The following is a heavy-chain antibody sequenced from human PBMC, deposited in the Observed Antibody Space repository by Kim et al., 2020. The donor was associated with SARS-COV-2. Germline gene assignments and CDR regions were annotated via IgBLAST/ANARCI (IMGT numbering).Heavy chain of an antibody. V-gene: IGHV3-23*01. J-gene: IGHJ4*02. Sequence: KGRFTISRDNSKNTLYLQMNSLRAEDTAVYYCAKPQLYYYDSSGYYFDYWGQGTLVTVSS. CDR3: AKPQLYYYDSSGYYFDY. D-gene: IGHD3-22*01.